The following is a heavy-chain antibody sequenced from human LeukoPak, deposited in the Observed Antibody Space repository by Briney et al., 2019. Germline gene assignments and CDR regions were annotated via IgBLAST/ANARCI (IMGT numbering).Heavy chain of an antibody. Sequence: GGSLRLSCAASGFTFDDYAMHWVRQAPGKGLEWVSGISWNSGSIGYADSVKGRFTISRDNAKNSLYLQMNSLRVEDTALYYCAKDKAPYSSNSWYRWYFDYWGQGTLVTVSS. CDR2: ISWNSGSI. CDR1: GFTFDDYA. J-gene: IGHJ4*02. V-gene: IGHV3-9*01. D-gene: IGHD6-13*01. CDR3: AKDKAPYSSNSWYRWYFDY.